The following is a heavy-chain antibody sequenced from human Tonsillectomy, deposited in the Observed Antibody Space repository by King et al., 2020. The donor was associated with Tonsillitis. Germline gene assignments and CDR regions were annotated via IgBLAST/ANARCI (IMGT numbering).Heavy chain of an antibody. Sequence: VQLVESGGGVVQPGRSLRLSCAASGFTFSTYAMHWVRQAPGKGLEWVAVISYDGINKYYADSVKGRLTISRDNSKTTLYLQMNSLRPDDTAVYYCAKDRWVYGPDTGRTLFAYWGEGTLVTVPS. CDR3: AKDRWVYGPDTGRTLFAY. D-gene: IGHD5-18*01. CDR2: ISYDGINK. J-gene: IGHJ4*02. V-gene: IGHV3-30*18. CDR1: GFTFSTYA.